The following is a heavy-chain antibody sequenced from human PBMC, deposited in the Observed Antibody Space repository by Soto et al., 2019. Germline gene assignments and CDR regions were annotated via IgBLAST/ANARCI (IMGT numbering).Heavy chain of an antibody. CDR2: IYYSGST. V-gene: IGHV4-31*03. CDR3: ANLLRADNWLDP. Sequence: SETLSLTFTVSGCPISSGGYYWSWILQHPGKGLEWIGYIYYSGSTYYNPSLKSRVTISVDTSKNQFSLKLSSVTAADTAVYYCANLLRADNWLDPWGQGTLVTVSS. J-gene: IGHJ5*02. CDR1: GCPISSGGYY. D-gene: IGHD1-26*01.